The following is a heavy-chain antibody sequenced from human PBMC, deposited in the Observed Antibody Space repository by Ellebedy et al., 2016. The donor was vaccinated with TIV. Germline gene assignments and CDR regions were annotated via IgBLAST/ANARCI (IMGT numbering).Heavy chain of an antibody. CDR3: ARDEVGDY. CDR1: GFTFSSYG. D-gene: IGHD3-10*01. J-gene: IGHJ4*02. Sequence: GESLKISXAASGFTFSSYGMHWVRQAPGKGLEWVAVISYDGSNKYYADSVKGRFTISRDNSKNTLYLQMNSLRDEDTAVYYCARDEVGDYWGQGTLVTVSS. V-gene: IGHV3-30*03. CDR2: ISYDGSNK.